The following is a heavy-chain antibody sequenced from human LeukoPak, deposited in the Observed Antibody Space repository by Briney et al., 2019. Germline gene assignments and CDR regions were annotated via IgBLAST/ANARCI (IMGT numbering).Heavy chain of an antibody. V-gene: IGHV3-23*01. Sequence: GGSLRLSCAASGFTFSSYAMSWVRQAPGKGPEWVSAISGSGGSTYYADSVKGRFTISRDNSKNTLYLQMNSLRAEDTAVYYCAKSLDAQAVADPFDYWGQGTLVTVSS. J-gene: IGHJ4*02. CDR1: GFTFSSYA. CDR2: ISGSGGST. CDR3: AKSLDAQAVADPFDY. D-gene: IGHD6-19*01.